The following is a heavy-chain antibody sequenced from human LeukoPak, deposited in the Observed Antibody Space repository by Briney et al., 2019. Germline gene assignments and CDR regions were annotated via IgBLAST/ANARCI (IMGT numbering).Heavy chain of an antibody. V-gene: IGHV4-39*07. J-gene: IGHJ4*02. CDR1: NGSVNSNSDY. Sequence: SETLSLTCSIYNGSVNSNSDYWGWIRQPPGKGLEWIGNIYYSGKVYYNWSLKSRVTMSVDTSKNQFFLKLSSVTAADTAVYYCARLSGSPWYWGQGTLVTVSS. CDR2: IYYSGKV. D-gene: IGHD1-26*01. CDR3: ARLSGSPWY.